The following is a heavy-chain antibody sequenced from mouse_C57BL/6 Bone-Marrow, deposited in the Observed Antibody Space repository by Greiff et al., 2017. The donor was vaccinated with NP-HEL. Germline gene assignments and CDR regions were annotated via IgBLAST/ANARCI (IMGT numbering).Heavy chain of an antibody. CDR2: IDPANGNT. D-gene: IGHD1-1*01. CDR3: AFTTVVATPWYVDV. Sequence: VQLQQSVAELVRPGASVKLSCTASGFNIKHTYMHWVKQRPEQGLEWIGRIDPANGNTKYAPKFQGKATITADTSSNTAYLQLSSLTSEDTAIEYCAFTTVVATPWYVDVWGTGTTVTVSS. CDR1: GFNIKHTY. J-gene: IGHJ1*03. V-gene: IGHV14-3*01.